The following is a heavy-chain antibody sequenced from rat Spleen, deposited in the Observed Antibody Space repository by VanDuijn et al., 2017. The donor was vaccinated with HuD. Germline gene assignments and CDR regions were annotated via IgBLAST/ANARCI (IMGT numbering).Heavy chain of an antibody. Sequence: QVQLKESGPGLVQPSQTLSLTCTVSGFSLTRYHITWVRQPPGKGLEWMGVIWTGGSTSYNSLLKSRLSISRDISKSQIFLRMNSLQTEDTTTYYYARDAGILRYWGQGVMVTVSS. CDR1: GFSLTRYH. CDR3: ARDAGILRY. V-gene: IGHV2-43*01. D-gene: IGHD1-6*01. J-gene: IGHJ2*01. CDR2: IWTGGST.